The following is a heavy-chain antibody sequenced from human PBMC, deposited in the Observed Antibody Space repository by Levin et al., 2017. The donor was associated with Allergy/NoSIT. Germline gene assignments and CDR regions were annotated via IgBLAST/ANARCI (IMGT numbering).Heavy chain of an antibody. CDR3: VRQRGGDA. CDR1: GFTFTDPW. D-gene: IGHD3-16*01. CDR2: IKQDGSEM. Sequence: LSLTCVGSGFTFTDPWMTWVRQAPGKGLEWVANIKQDGSEMYYVDSVKGRFTISRDNAKKSLYLEMNSLRVEDTAVYYCVRQRGGDAWGQGTLVTVSS. V-gene: IGHV3-7*01. J-gene: IGHJ5*02.